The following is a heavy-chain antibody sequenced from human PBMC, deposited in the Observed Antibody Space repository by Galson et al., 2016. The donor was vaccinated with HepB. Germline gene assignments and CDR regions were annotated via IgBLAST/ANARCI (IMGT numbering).Heavy chain of an antibody. D-gene: IGHD6-19*01. CDR1: GFGFISYT. CDR2: ISGSGFST. Sequence: SLRLSCAASGFGFISYTISWVRQAPGKGLEWVSGISGSGFSTSYADSVKGRFTISRDNSRNTLYLQVNSLRAEDTAVYYCAIPIVSSGWYIFDYWGQGTLVTVSP. CDR3: AIPIVSSGWYIFDY. V-gene: IGHV3-23*01. J-gene: IGHJ4*02.